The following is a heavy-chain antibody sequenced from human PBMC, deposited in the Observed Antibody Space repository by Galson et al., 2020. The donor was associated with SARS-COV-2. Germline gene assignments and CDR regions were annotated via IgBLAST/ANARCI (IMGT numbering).Heavy chain of an antibody. CDR2: INAGNGNT. CDR3: ARADYYNYGMDV. J-gene: IGHJ6*02. CDR1: GYTFTSYA. V-gene: IGHV1-3*01. Sequence: ASVKVSCKASGYTFTSYAMHWVRQAPGQRREWMGWINAGNGNTKYSQKFQGRVTITRDTSASTAYMELSSLRSEDTAVYYCARADYYNYGMDVWGQGTTVTVS.